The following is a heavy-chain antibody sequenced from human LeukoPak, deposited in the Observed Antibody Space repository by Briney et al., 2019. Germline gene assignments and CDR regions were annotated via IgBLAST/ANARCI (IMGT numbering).Heavy chain of an antibody. CDR2: ISDSGENT. Sequence: PGGSLRLSCVASGFSFSSYGMSWVRQAPGKGLEWVSGISDSGENTHYADSVKGRFTISRDNAKNSLYLQMNSLRAEDTAVYYCARGPHIAAAGTGNWFDPWGQGTLVTVSS. CDR3: ARGPHIAAAGTGNWFDP. V-gene: IGHV3-23*01. J-gene: IGHJ5*02. D-gene: IGHD6-13*01. CDR1: GFSFSSYG.